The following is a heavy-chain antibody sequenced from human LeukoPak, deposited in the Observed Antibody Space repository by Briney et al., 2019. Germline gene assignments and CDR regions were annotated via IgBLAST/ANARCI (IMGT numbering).Heavy chain of an antibody. CDR1: GFTFSSNG. J-gene: IGHJ6*03. V-gene: IGHV1-46*01. CDR3: ARDLRISNYYYYMDV. CDR2: INPSGGST. D-gene: IGHD2-15*01. Sequence: GGSLRLSCAASGFTFSSNGMHWVRQAPGQGLEWMGIINPSGGSTSYAQKFQGRVTMTRDMSTSTVYMELSSLRSEDTAVYYCARDLRISNYYYYMDVWGKGTTVTVSS.